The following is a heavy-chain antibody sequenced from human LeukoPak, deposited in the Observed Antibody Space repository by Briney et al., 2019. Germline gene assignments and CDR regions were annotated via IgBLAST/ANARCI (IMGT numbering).Heavy chain of an antibody. CDR3: AKRLDSSSSGFDY. D-gene: IGHD6-6*01. J-gene: IGHJ4*02. V-gene: IGHV3-30*18. CDR2: ISYDGSNK. CDR1: GFTFTFSSYG. Sequence: GGSLRLSCAASGFTFTFSSYGMHWVRQAPGKGLEWVAVISYDGSNKYYADSVKGRFTISRDNSKNTLYLQMNSLRAEDTAVYYCAKRLDSSSSGFDYWGQGTLVTVSS.